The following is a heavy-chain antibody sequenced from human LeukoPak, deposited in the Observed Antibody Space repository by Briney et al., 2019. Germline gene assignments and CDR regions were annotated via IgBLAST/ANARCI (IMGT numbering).Heavy chain of an antibody. D-gene: IGHD4/OR15-4a*01. CDR1: GFTLSRYG. J-gene: IGHJ6*02. CDR2: ISYDGSHK. CDR3: SASRPHYGDYYRLDV. V-gene: IGHV3-30*03. Sequence: PGKSLRLSCGASGFTLSRYGMHWVRQAPGKGLEWVAVISYDGSHKYSADSVKGRFTISRDNSKNTLYLQMNSLRTEDTAVYFCSASRPHYGDYYRLDVWGHGTTVTVSS.